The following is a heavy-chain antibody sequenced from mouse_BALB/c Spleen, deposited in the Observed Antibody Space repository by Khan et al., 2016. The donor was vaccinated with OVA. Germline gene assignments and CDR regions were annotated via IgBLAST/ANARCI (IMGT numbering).Heavy chain of an antibody. V-gene: IGHV5-6-5*01. J-gene: IGHJ2*01. CDR3: AREAYRYDEYYFDY. Sequence: EVELVESGGDLVKPGGSLKLSCAASGFTFSSYVMSWVRQTPEKRLEWVASISSGGSTYYTDSVKGPINIDRDNARNILDRQLSSLRSDDKAMYYCAREAYRYDEYYFDYWGQGTTLTVSS. D-gene: IGHD2-14*01. CDR2: ISSGGST. CDR1: GFTFSSYV.